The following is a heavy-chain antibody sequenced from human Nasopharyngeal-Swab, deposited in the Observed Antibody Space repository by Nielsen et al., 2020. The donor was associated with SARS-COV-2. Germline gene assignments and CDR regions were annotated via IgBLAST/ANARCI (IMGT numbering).Heavy chain of an antibody. CDR3: ARVERSQQLVLGAFDI. J-gene: IGHJ3*02. Sequence: WVRQAPGQGLEWMGGIIPIFGTANYAQKFQGRVTITADKSTSTAYMELRSLRSDDTAVYYCARVERSQQLVLGAFDIWGQGTMVTVSS. V-gene: IGHV1-69*06. CDR2: IIPIFGTA. D-gene: IGHD6-13*01.